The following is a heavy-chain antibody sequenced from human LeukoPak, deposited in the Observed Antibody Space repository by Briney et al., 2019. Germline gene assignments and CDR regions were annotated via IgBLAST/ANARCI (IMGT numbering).Heavy chain of an antibody. CDR3: ARDYYGSGMNDY. D-gene: IGHD3-10*01. CDR2: INQDASEI. J-gene: IGHJ4*02. CDR1: GFTFSTYW. Sequence: GGSLRLSCAASGFTFSTYWMNWYRQAPGKGLEWVGNINQDASEINYVDSVRGRFTISRDNAKNSLHLQMNSLRAEDTAVYYCARDYYGSGMNDYWGQGTLVTVSS. V-gene: IGHV3-7*01.